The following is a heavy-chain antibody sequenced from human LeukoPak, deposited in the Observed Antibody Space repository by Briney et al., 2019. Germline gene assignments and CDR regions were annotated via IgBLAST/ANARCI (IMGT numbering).Heavy chain of an antibody. D-gene: IGHD3-10*01. V-gene: IGHV4-39*07. Sequence: PSETLSLTCTVSGGSISSSSYYWGWIRQPPGKGLEWIGSIYYSGSTYYNPSLKSRVTISVDTSKNQFSLKLSSVTAADTAVYYCARPSYYYGSGSYYNSVGDYWGQGTLVTVSS. CDR2: IYYSGST. CDR3: ARPSYYYGSGSYYNSVGDY. CDR1: GGSISSSSYY. J-gene: IGHJ4*02.